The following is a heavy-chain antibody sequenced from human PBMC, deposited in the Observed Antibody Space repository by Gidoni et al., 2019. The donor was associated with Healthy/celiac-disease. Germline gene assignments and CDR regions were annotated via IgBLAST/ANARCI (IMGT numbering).Heavy chain of an antibody. D-gene: IGHD3-3*01. Sequence: QVQLQESGPGLVKPSQTLSLTCTVSGGSISRGGYYWSRLRQHPGKGLEWSGDIYYSGSTYYNPSLKSRVTISVDTSKNQFSLKLSSVTAADTAVYYCARGTPDYDLWSGSSHRWMGAFDIWGQGTMVTVSS. CDR2: IYYSGST. CDR3: ARGTPDYDLWSGSSHRWMGAFDI. CDR1: GGSISRGGYY. J-gene: IGHJ3*02. V-gene: IGHV4-31*03.